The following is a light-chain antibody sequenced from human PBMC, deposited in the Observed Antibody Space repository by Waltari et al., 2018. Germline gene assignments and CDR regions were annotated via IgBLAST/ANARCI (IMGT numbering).Light chain of an antibody. CDR2: DVS. V-gene: IGLV2-11*01. CDR3: CSYAGSPYV. CDR1: SSDVGGYTY. Sequence: QSALTQPRSVSGSPGQSVTISCTGTSSDVGGYTYVSWYQQHPGKAPKFMIYDVSKRPSGVPDRFSGSKSGNTASLTISGLQAEDEADYYCCSYAGSPYVFGTGTKVTVL. J-gene: IGLJ1*01.